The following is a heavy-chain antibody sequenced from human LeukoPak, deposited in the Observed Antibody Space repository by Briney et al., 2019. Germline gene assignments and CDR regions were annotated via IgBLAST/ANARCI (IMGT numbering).Heavy chain of an antibody. CDR2: IIPIFGTA. J-gene: IGHJ4*02. CDR3: SSSIVRDGYFRYFDY. CDR1: GGTFSSYA. V-gene: IGHV1-69*05. Sequence: SVKVSCKASGGTFSSYAISWVRQAPGQGLEWMGGIIPIFGTANYAQKFQGRVTITTDESTSTAYMELRSLRSEDKAVYYCSSSIVRDGYFRYFDYWGQRTLVTVSS. D-gene: IGHD5-24*01.